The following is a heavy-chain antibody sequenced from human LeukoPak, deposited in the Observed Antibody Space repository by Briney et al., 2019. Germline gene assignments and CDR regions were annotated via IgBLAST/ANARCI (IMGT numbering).Heavy chain of an antibody. CDR1: GFTFTNAW. J-gene: IGHJ4*02. V-gene: IGHV3-72*01. CDR3: ARAWAAGKHYVGY. CDR2: SRNKARGYTT. Sequence: GGSLRLSCAVSGFTFTNAWMSWVRQAPGKGLEWVGRSRNKARGYTTEYAASVKGRFTISRDDSKNSVFLQMNSLKNEDTAVYYCARAWAAGKHYVGYWGQGTLVTVSS. D-gene: IGHD2-15*01.